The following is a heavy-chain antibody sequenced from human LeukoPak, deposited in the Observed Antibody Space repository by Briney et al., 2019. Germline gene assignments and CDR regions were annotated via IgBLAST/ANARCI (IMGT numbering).Heavy chain of an antibody. CDR3: AKDTGDGYGTFDH. Sequence: PGGSLRLSCAASGFTFSSYAMSWVRQAPGKGLDWVSAISGSGGATYHADSVKGHFTISRDNSKNTLYLQMNSLRAEDAAVYYCAKDTGDGYGTFDHWGQGTLVTVSS. CDR1: GFTFSSYA. V-gene: IGHV3-23*01. J-gene: IGHJ4*02. CDR2: ISGSGGAT. D-gene: IGHD5-18*01.